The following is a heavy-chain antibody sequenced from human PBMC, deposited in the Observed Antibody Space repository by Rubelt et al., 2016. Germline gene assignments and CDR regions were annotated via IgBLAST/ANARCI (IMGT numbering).Heavy chain of an antibody. CDR1: GFTFTNYW. CDR2: ISGSGYST. Sequence: EVQLLESGGGLVQPGGSLRLSCAASGFTFTNYWMSWVRQAPGKGLEWVSGISGSGYSTYYADSVKGRFTISRDNSKNTLYLQMNSLRAEDTALYYFARDPGPVDWLPYYFDYWGQGTLVTVSS. D-gene: IGHD3/OR15-3a*01. V-gene: IGHV3-23*01. CDR3: ARDPGPVDWLPYYFDY. J-gene: IGHJ4*02.